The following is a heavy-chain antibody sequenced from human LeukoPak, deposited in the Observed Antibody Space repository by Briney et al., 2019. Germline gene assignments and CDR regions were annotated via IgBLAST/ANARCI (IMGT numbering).Heavy chain of an antibody. CDR2: IYYSGST. J-gene: IGHJ4*02. V-gene: IGHV4-59*08. CDR3: ARGGTLQSLGYFDY. CDR1: GGSISSYY. Sequence: SETLSLTCTVSGGSISSYYWSWIRQPPGKGLEWIGYIYYSGSTNYNPSLKSRVTISVDTSKNQFSLKLSSVTAADTAVYYCARGGTLQSLGYFDYWGQGTLVTVSS. D-gene: IGHD4-11*01.